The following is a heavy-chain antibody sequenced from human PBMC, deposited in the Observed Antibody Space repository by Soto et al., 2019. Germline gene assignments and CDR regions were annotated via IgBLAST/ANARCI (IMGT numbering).Heavy chain of an antibody. CDR3: GRVWGGAFDF. J-gene: IGHJ3*01. CDR2: IYYSGST. V-gene: IGHV4-59*01. D-gene: IGHD3-10*01. CDR1: GESLTAYF. Sequence: SETLSLTCAVSGESLTAYFWTWIRQPPGKGLEWIGYIYYSGSTNYNPSLKSRVTISVDTSKNQFSLKLGSVTAADRAGYSCGRVWGGAFDFWGQGTMVTVSS.